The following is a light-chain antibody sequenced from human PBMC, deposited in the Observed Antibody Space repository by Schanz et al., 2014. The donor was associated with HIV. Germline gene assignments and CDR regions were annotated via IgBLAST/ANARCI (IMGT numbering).Light chain of an antibody. J-gene: IGLJ2*01. CDR2: EVT. CDR1: SSDVGGYNH. CDR3: SSYASTDTVL. Sequence: QSVLTQPPSASGSPGQSVTISCTGTSSDVGGYNHVSWYQQHPGSAPKVIIYEVTKRPSGVPDRFSGSKSGNTASLTVSGLQSEDEADYYCSSYASTDTVLFGGGTKLTVL. V-gene: IGLV2-8*01.